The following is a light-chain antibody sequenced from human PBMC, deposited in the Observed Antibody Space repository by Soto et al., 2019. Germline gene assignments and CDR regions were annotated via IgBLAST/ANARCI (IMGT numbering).Light chain of an antibody. CDR3: QVWDGSRDHCV. Sequence: SYELTQPRSVSVAPGQTARISCGGDTIGSESVHWYQQKPGQAPVLVVYDDTDRPSRIPERFSGSSSGTTATLTISRVEAGDEADYYCQVWDGSRDHCVFGTGTKVTVL. J-gene: IGLJ1*01. CDR2: DDT. V-gene: IGLV3-21*02. CDR1: TIGSES.